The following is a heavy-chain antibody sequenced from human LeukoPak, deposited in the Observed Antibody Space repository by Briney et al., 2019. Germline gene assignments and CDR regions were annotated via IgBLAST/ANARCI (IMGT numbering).Heavy chain of an antibody. D-gene: IGHD6-19*01. V-gene: IGHV4-4*07. J-gene: IGHJ5*02. Sequence: SETLSLTCTVSGGSISSYCWSWIRQPAGKGLEWIGRIYTSGSTNYNPSLKSRVTMSVDTSKNQFSLKLSSVTAADTAVYYCARDMEQWLVPNWFDPWGQGTLVTVSS. CDR3: ARDMEQWLVPNWFDP. CDR1: GGSISSYC. CDR2: IYTSGST.